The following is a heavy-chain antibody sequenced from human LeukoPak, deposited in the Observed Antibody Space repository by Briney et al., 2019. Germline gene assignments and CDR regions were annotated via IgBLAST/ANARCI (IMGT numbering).Heavy chain of an antibody. CDR2: ISGRGDST. Sequence: GGSLRLSCVASGFTFSKYAMNWVRQAPGKGLEWVAVISGRGDSTYFPDSVKGRLTISRDDSKNMVFLQMNSLRVEDTAIYYCAKSSTRDAPLGYFDYWGHGALVTVSS. V-gene: IGHV3-23*01. CDR1: GFTFSKYA. J-gene: IGHJ4*01. CDR3: AKSSTRDAPLGYFDY.